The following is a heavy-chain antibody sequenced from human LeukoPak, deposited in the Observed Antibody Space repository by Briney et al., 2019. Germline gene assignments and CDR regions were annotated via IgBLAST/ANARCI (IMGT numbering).Heavy chain of an antibody. CDR1: GGSFSGYY. CDR2: INHSGST. D-gene: IGHD3-22*01. CDR3: ARGRRKGYYYDSSGYMAV. Sequence: SETLSLTCAVYGGSFSGYYWSWIRQPPGKGLEWIGEINHSGSTNYNPSLKSRVTISVDTSKNQFSLKLSSVTAADTAVYYWARGRRKGYYYDSSGYMAVWGQGTMVTVSS. V-gene: IGHV4-34*01. J-gene: IGHJ3*01.